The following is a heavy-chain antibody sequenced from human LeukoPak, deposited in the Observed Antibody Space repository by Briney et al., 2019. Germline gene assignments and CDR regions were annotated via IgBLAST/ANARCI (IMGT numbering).Heavy chain of an antibody. CDR3: ARDLWSGSHGDFDY. D-gene: IGHD3-3*01. V-gene: IGHV3-21*01. CDR1: GFTFSSYS. CDR2: ISSSSSYI. J-gene: IGHJ4*02. Sequence: PGGSLRLSCAASGFTFSSYSMNWVRQAPGKGLEWVSSISSSSSYIYYADSVKGRFTISRDNAKNSLYLQMNSLRAEDTAVYYCARDLWSGSHGDFDYWGQGTLVTVSS.